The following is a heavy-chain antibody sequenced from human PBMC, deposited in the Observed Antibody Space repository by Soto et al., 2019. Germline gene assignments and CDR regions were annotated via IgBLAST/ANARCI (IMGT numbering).Heavy chain of an antibody. Sequence: GGSLRLSCSASGFTFSSYAMHWVRQSPGKGLEYVSAISRNGGSTYYADSVKGRFTISRDNSKNTLYLQMNSLRAEDTAVYYGVKVEYCSGGSCYLERYFDYWGQGTLVTVSS. J-gene: IGHJ4*02. D-gene: IGHD2-15*01. V-gene: IGHV3-64D*08. CDR1: GFTFSSYA. CDR2: ISRNGGST. CDR3: VKVEYCSGGSCYLERYFDY.